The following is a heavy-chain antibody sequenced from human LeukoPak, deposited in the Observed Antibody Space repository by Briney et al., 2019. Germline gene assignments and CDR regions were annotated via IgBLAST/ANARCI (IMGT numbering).Heavy chain of an antibody. D-gene: IGHD6-19*01. CDR1: GYTFTSYY. CDR3: AREGLIAVAGRGFDY. J-gene: IGHJ4*02. Sequence: ASVKVSCKASGYTFTSYYMHWVRQAPGQGLEWMGIINPSGGSTSYAQKFQGRVTMTRDTSTSTVYMELSSLRSEDTAVYYCAREGLIAVAGRGFDYWGQGTLVTVSS. V-gene: IGHV1-46*01. CDR2: INPSGGST.